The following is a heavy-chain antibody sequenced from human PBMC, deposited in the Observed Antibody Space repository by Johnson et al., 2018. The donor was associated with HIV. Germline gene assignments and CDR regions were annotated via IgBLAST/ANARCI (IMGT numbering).Heavy chain of an antibody. Sequence: QVQLVESGGGLIQPGGSLRLSCAASGFTVSSNYMSWVRQAPGKGLEWVAVISYDGSNKYYADSVKGRFTISRDNSKNTLYLQMNSLRAEDTAVYYCARAGPYDFWSGGHHDAFDIWGQGTMVTVSS. CDR3: ARAGPYDFWSGGHHDAFDI. J-gene: IGHJ3*02. CDR1: GFTVSSNY. CDR2: ISYDGSNK. D-gene: IGHD3-3*01. V-gene: IGHV3-30*03.